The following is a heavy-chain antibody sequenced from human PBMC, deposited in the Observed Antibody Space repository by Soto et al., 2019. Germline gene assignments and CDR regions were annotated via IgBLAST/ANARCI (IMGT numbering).Heavy chain of an antibody. CDR2: ISHTGST. CDR3: ARAVAPYFGTLFDP. Sequence: SETLSLTCAVSGGSITSGNSYSWSWIRQPPGKGLERIGSISHTGSTSYNPSLKSRLTMSVDKSKNQFSLRLSSVTAADMAVYYCARAVAPYFGTLFDPWGPGILVTVSS. CDR1: GGSITSGNSYS. J-gene: IGHJ5*02. D-gene: IGHD3-10*01. V-gene: IGHV4-30-2*01.